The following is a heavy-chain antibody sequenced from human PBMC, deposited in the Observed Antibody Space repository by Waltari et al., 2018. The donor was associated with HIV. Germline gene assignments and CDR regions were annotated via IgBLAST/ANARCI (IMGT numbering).Heavy chain of an antibody. CDR2: INPNSGGT. Sequence: QVQLVQSGAEVKKPGASVKVSCKASGYTFTGYYMHWVRQAPGQGLEWMGWINPNSGGTNYAQKVQGRVTMTRDTSISTAYMELSRLRSDDTAVYYCASYPYDSSGLDYWGQGTLVTVSS. V-gene: IGHV1-2*02. J-gene: IGHJ4*02. D-gene: IGHD3-22*01. CDR1: GYTFTGYY. CDR3: ASYPYDSSGLDY.